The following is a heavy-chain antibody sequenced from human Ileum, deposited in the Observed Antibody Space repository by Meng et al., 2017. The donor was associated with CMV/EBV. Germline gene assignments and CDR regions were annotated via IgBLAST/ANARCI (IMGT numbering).Heavy chain of an antibody. J-gene: IGHJ4*02. CDR3: AKHIGPHYYLDY. CDR2: VSGNGGIS. Sequence: CAASGFTFGSYGMSWVRQAPGKGLEWVSAVSGNGGISYYADSVKGRFTISRDNSNNTLYLQMSSLSPEDTAVYYCAKHIGPHYYLDYWGLGILVTVSS. CDR1: GFTFGSYG. V-gene: IGHV3-23*01.